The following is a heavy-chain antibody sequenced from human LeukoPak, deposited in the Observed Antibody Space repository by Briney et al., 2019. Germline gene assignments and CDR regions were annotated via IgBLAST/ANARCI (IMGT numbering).Heavy chain of an antibody. D-gene: IGHD3-22*01. J-gene: IGHJ4*02. CDR2: IWYDGSNI. CDR1: GFSFSSHG. Sequence: GGSLRLSCAASGFSFSSHGMHWVRQAPGKGLEWVAVIWYDGSNIHYADSVKGRFTISRDNSKNTLYLQLNSLRAEDTALYYCARARNNHDSYGFSFLDYWGQGTLVTVSS. CDR3: ARARNNHDSYGFSFLDY. V-gene: IGHV3-33*01.